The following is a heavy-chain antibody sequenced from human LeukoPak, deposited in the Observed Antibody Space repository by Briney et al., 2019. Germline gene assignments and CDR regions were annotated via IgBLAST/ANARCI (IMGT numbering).Heavy chain of an antibody. J-gene: IGHJ4*02. CDR1: GFTFSSYG. CDR3: AKNWNYFDY. CDR2: IWYDGSNK. Sequence: GRSLRLSCAASGFTFSSYGMHWVRQAPGKGLEWVAVIWYDGSNKYYADSVKGRFTISRDNSKNTLYLQMNSLRAEDTAVYYCAKNWNYFDYWGQGTLVTVSS. V-gene: IGHV3-30*18. D-gene: IGHD1-1*01.